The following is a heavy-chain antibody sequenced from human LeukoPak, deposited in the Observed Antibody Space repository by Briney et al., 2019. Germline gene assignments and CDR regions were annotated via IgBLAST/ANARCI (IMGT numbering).Heavy chain of an antibody. CDR2: ISSSSSYI. J-gene: IGHJ4*02. Sequence: PGGSLRLSCAASGFTFSSYSMNWVRQAPGKGLEWVSSISSSSSYIFNADSVKGRFTISRDNAKNSLYLQMNSLRAEDTAVYYCARDLVVSRCVGASEKIDHWGQGTLVTVSS. D-gene: IGHD1-26*01. CDR3: ARDLVVSRCVGASEKIDH. V-gene: IGHV3-21*01. CDR1: GFTFSSYS.